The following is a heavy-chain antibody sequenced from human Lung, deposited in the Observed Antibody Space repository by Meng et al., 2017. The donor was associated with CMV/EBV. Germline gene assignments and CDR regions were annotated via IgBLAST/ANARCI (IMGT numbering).Heavy chain of an antibody. D-gene: IGHD1-26*01. V-gene: IGHV3-30*02. CDR2: IRYDGSDQ. CDR1: GFTFGGYG. J-gene: IGHJ5*02. Sequence: LAWAGSGFTFGGYGIHWVRQAPGKGLEWVAFIRYDGSDQDYADSVKGRFTISRDNSKNTLYLQMNGLRAEDTAVYYCAKNYRYGGCDLWGQGTLVTVSS. CDR3: AKNYRYGGCDL.